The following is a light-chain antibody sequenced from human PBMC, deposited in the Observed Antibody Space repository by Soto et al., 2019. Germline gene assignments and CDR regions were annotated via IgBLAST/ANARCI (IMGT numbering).Light chain of an antibody. CDR1: QTILYNSYNKSY. CDR3: HQYYGNPS. CDR2: WAS. Sequence: DIVMTQSPDSLAVSLGERATINCKSSQTILYNSYNKSYVAWYQHKPGQSPRLLIYWASTRESGVPDRFSGSGYGTAFTLTISSLHAEDVAVYFCHQYYGNPSFGQGTKLEIK. J-gene: IGKJ2*01. V-gene: IGKV4-1*01.